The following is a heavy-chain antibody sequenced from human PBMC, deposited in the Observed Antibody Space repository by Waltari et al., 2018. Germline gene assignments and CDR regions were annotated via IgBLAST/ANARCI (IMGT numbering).Heavy chain of an antibody. D-gene: IGHD2-15*01. Sequence: QVQLQESGPRVVKPSETLSLTCTVPGCSINGYFWSRIRPPPGKGLEWVGYLYNGGNLKKNPSLESRVTISADPFKNQFSLDLTSVTGADTAVYFCARLGFYGGNSRYLDDSWGPGTLVTVSS. V-gene: IGHV4-59*01. J-gene: IGHJ4*02. CDR3: ARLGFYGGNSRYLDDS. CDR2: LYNGGNL. CDR1: GCSINGYF.